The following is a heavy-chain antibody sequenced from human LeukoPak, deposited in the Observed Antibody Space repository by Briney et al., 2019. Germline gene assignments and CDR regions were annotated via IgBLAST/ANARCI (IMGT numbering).Heavy chain of an antibody. J-gene: IGHJ6*03. D-gene: IGHD2-8*01. CDR1: GGSFSGYY. Sequence: SETLSLTCAVYGGSFSGYYWSWIRQPPGKGLEWIGEINHSGSTNYNPSLKSRVTISVDTSKSQFSLKLSSVTAADTAVYYCARDSKTVLNYRRYHYIDVWGKGTTVTVSS. CDR3: ARDSKTVLNYRRYHYIDV. CDR2: INHSGST. V-gene: IGHV4-34*01.